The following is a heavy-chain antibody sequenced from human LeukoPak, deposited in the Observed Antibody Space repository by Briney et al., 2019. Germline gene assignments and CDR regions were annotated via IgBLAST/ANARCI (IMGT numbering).Heavy chain of an antibody. Sequence: ASVTVSCKTSGYTFTTYAIHWVRQAPGQGLEWMGWINGGNGKTEYSQRFQGRVTLTRDTSASTAYMELRSLRSEDTAVYYCARGGSYSGYGIIDYWGQGNPGHRLL. D-gene: IGHD5-12*01. CDR3: ARGGSYSGYGIIDY. V-gene: IGHV1-3*01. J-gene: IGHJ4*02. CDR2: INGGNGKT. CDR1: GYTFTTYA.